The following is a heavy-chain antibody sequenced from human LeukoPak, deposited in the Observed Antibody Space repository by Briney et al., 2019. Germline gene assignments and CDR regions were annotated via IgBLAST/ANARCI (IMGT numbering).Heavy chain of an antibody. D-gene: IGHD2-21*02. CDR3: ARRGRPGVTQFDI. CDR1: GFTFSSYA. V-gene: IGHV3-23*01. J-gene: IGHJ3*02. CDR2: ISGSGGST. Sequence: GGSLRLSCAASGFTFSSYAMSWVRQAPGKGLEWVSAISGSGGSTYYADSVKGRFTISRDNSKDTLYLQMNSLRAEDTAVYYCARRGRPGVTQFDIWGQGTMVTVSS.